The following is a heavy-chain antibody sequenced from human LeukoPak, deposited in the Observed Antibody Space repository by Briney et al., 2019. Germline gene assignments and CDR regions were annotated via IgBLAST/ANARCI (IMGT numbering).Heavy chain of an antibody. J-gene: IGHJ3*02. CDR1: GFNFSSYS. Sequence: PGESLRLSCAASGFNFSSYSMSWFRQAPGRGLEWVSAISGSGGSTYYADSVTGRFTISRDNSKNTLYLQMNSLRAEDTAVYYCARSSYYDFWSGYTVGAFDIWGQGTMVTVSS. V-gene: IGHV3-23*01. CDR2: ISGSGGST. CDR3: ARSSYYDFWSGYTVGAFDI. D-gene: IGHD3-3*01.